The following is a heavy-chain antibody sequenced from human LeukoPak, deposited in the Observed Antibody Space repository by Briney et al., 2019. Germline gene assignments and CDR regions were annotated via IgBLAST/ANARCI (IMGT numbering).Heavy chain of an antibody. CDR2: IRAGADVA. V-gene: IGHV3-23*01. J-gene: IGHJ4*02. CDR1: SFTFSNFA. Sequence: GGSLRLSCAASSFTFSNFAMSWVRQAPGKGLEWVSAIRAGADVAYYADSVKGRFTISRDNSKNTLYLQMNSLRAEDTALYYCSKATPPRDGSNPDYWGQGTLVTVSS. CDR3: SKATPPRDGSNPDY. D-gene: IGHD5-24*01.